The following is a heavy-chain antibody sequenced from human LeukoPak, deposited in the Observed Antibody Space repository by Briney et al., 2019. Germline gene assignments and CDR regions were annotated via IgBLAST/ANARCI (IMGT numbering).Heavy chain of an antibody. V-gene: IGHV1-2*02. CDR1: GYTFTGYY. Sequence: ASVKVSCKASGYTFTGYYMHWVRQAPGQGLEWMGWINPNSGGTNYAQKFQGRVTMTRDTSISAAYMELSRLRSDDTAVYYCARDIVVVPAAMGFDYWGQGTLVTVSS. D-gene: IGHD2-2*01. CDR3: ARDIVVVPAAMGFDY. CDR2: INPNSGGT. J-gene: IGHJ4*02.